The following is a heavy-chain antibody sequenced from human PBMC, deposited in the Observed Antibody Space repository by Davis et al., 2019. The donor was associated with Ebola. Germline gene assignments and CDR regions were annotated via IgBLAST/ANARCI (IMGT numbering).Heavy chain of an antibody. CDR2: IYYSGST. D-gene: IGHD3-10*01. J-gene: IGHJ6*02. CDR1: GGSISSSSYY. V-gene: IGHV4-39*07. CDR3: ARTLGYGSGSYYYYYGMDV. Sequence: MPSETLSLTCTVSGGSISSSSYYWGWIRQPPGKGLEWIGSIYYSGSTYYNPSLKSRVTISVDTSKNQFSLKLSSVTAADTAVYYCARTLGYGSGSYYYYYGMDVWGQGTTVTVSS.